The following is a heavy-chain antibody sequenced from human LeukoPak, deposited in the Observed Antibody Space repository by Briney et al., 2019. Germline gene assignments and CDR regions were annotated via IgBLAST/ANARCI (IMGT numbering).Heavy chain of an antibody. CDR3: ARTGGSRRDFHH. J-gene: IGHJ1*01. D-gene: IGHD1-14*01. CDR2: ISGDGGNT. CDR1: GFTFDDYA. V-gene: IGHV3-43*02. Sequence: GGSLRLSCAASGFTFDDYAMHWVRQAPGKGLQWVSLISGDGGNTYYADSVKGRFTISRDNSKNSLYLQMNSLRNEDTALYYCARTGGSRRDFHHWGRGTLVTVSS.